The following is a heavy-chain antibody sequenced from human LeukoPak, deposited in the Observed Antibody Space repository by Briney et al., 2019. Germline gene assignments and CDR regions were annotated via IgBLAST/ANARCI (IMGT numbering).Heavy chain of an antibody. CDR3: ARDAYYDFWSGYQTYYYYYMDV. V-gene: IGHV4-34*01. CDR1: GGSFSGYY. J-gene: IGHJ6*03. CDR2: INHSGST. Sequence: SETLSLTCAVYGGSFSGYYWSWIRQPPGKGLEWIGEINHSGSTNYNPSLKSRVTMSVDTSKNQFSLKLSSVTAADTAVYYCARDAYYDFWSGYQTYYYYYMDVWGKGTTVTVSS. D-gene: IGHD3-3*01.